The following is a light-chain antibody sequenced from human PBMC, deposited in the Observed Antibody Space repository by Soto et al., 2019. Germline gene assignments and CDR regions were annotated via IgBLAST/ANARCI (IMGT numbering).Light chain of an antibody. V-gene: IGKV3-15*01. CDR3: QQYNNWPPLT. J-gene: IGKJ4*01. CDR2: GAS. CDR1: QSLNRN. Sequence: EILMTQSPATLSVSPGERATLSCRASQSLNRNLAWYQQKPGQAPRLIIYGASTRAIGIPARFSGSGSGTEFTLTITSLQSEDFGLYFCQQYNNWPPLTFGGGTKVEIK.